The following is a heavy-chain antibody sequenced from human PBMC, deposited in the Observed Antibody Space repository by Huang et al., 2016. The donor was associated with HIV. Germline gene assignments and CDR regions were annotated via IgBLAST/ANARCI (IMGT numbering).Heavy chain of an antibody. CDR1: GGSIRSDNYY. D-gene: IGHD3-10*01. CDR2: IYYGGGT. V-gene: IGHV4-39*01. J-gene: IGHJ4*02. Sequence: QLQLQESGPGLVKPSETLSLTCTVSGGSIRSDNYYWGWIRQPPGKGWEWIGSIYYGGGTYYNPSLNSRVTITVDTSKNQFSLKMRSVTAADTAVYYCARLPGSITMIRGVITDPYWGQGTLVTVSS. CDR3: ARLPGSITMIRGVITDPY.